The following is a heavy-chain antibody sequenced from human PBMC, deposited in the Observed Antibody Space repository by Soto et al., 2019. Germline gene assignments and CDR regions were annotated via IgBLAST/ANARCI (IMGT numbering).Heavy chain of an antibody. Sequence: QVQLQESGPGLVKPSQTLSLTCTVSGGSISSGGYYWSWIRQHPGKGLEWIGYIYYSGSTYYNPSLKSXXTXSXXTSKNQSSLKLSSVTAADTAVYYCARESRGGYGHYWGQGTLVTVSS. CDR1: GGSISSGGYY. D-gene: IGHD2-15*01. J-gene: IGHJ4*02. CDR2: IYYSGST. V-gene: IGHV4-31*03. CDR3: ARESRGGYGHY.